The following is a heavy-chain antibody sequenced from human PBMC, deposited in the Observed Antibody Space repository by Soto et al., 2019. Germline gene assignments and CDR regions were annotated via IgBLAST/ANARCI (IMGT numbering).Heavy chain of an antibody. J-gene: IGHJ4*02. CDR3: AREGLRVGELSSTFDY. CDR2: IIPILGIA. Sequence: QVQLVQSGAEVKKPGSSVKVSCKASGGTFSSYTISWVRQAPGQGLEWMGRIIPILGIANYAQKFQGRVTITADKSTSTAYMELSSLRSEDTAVYYCAREGLRVGELSSTFDYWGQGTLVTVSS. V-gene: IGHV1-69*08. CDR1: GGTFSSYT. D-gene: IGHD3-16*02.